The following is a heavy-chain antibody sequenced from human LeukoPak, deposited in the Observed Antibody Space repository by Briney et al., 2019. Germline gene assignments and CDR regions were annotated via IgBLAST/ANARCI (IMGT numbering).Heavy chain of an antibody. J-gene: IGHJ4*02. CDR3: AKFKMTTLNPFDW. D-gene: IGHD4-17*01. V-gene: IGHV3-23*01. CDR2: IYENGGTT. Sequence: GGSLRLSCVGSGFTFRSHAMSWVRQAPEKGLEFVSGIYENGGTTYYADSVKGRFSISRDNSKNTLYLQINSLRPEDTAVYYCAKFKMTTLNPFDWWGQGTLVTVSS. CDR1: GFTFRSHA.